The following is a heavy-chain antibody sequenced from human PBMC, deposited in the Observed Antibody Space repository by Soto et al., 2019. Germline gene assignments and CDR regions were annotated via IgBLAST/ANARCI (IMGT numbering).Heavy chain of an antibody. CDR1: GFTFSSYG. D-gene: IGHD2-2*01. J-gene: IGHJ4*02. V-gene: IGHV3-33*01. Sequence: GGSLRLSCAASGFTFSSYGMHWVRQAPGKGLEWVAVIWYDGSNKYYADSVKGRFTISRDNSKNTLYLQMNSLRAEDTAVYYCARGTGYCSSTSCSPYYFDYWGQGTLVTVSS. CDR3: ARGTGYCSSTSCSPYYFDY. CDR2: IWYDGSNK.